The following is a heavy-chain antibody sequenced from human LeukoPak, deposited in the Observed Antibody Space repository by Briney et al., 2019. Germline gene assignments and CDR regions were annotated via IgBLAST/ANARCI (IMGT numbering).Heavy chain of an antibody. CDR2: ISGSGGSP. CDR1: GFSFSTYA. V-gene: IGHV3-23*01. J-gene: IGHJ4*02. Sequence: RAGGSLRLSCAASGFSFSTYAMTWVRRAPGKGLEWVSGISGSGGSPYYADSVKGRFTISRDTSKNTLYLQMNSLRAEDTAVYCCAKAVYDSSGSFDFWGQGTLVTVSS. D-gene: IGHD3-22*01. CDR3: AKAVYDSSGSFDF.